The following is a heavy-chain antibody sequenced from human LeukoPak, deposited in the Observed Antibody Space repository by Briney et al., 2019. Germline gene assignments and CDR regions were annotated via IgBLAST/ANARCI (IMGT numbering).Heavy chain of an antibody. CDR2: IYNSGST. D-gene: IGHD3-3*01. J-gene: IGHJ4*02. CDR1: GYSISSGYY. Sequence: PSETLSLTCAASGYSISSGYYWGWIRHPPGKRLEGIGSIYNSGSTYYNPSLKSRVTISVDTSKNQFSLKLSSVTAADTAVYYCARHRRFLEWSLDYWGQGTLVTVSS. V-gene: IGHV4-38-2*01. CDR3: ARHRRFLEWSLDY.